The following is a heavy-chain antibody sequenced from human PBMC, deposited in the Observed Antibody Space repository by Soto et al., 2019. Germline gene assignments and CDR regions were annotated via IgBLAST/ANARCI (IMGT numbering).Heavy chain of an antibody. V-gene: IGHV4-31*03. CDR1: GGSISSGGYY. CDR2: IYYSGST. J-gene: IGHJ4*02. D-gene: IGHD1-26*01. CDR3: AGRVGARGHDYY. Sequence: SETLSLTCTVSGGSISSGGYYWSWIRQHPGKGLEWIGYIYYSGSTYYNPSLKSRVTISVDTSKNQFSLKLSSVTAADTAVYYCAGRVGARGHDYYSGQATLVTVSS.